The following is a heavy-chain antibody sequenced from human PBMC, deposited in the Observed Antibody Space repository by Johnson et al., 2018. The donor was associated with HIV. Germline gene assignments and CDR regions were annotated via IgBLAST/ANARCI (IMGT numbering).Heavy chain of an antibody. V-gene: IGHV3-30*03. CDR2: ISYDGSSK. Sequence: QVQLVESGGGVVQPGGSLRLSCAASRFTFSTYGMHWVRQAPGKGLEWVAVISYDGSSKFYADSVKGRFTISRDTSKNTLYLQMNSLTGEDTAIYYCAAGGGDCYPSHWGFCAFDIWGRGTMVTVSS. J-gene: IGHJ3*02. CDR3: AAGGGDCYPSHWGFCAFDI. D-gene: IGHD2-21*01. CDR1: RFTFSTYG.